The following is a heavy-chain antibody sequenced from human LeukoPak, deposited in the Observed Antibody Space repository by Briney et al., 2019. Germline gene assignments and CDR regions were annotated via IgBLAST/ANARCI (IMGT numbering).Heavy chain of an antibody. Sequence: SETLSLTCAVYGGSFSGYYWSWIRQPPGKGLEWIGEINHSGSTNYNPSLKSRVTISVDTSKNQFSLKLSSVTAADTAVYYCARGIIIRYYYYYYGMDVWGQGTTVTASS. V-gene: IGHV4-34*01. J-gene: IGHJ6*02. CDR2: INHSGST. D-gene: IGHD3-10*01. CDR1: GGSFSGYY. CDR3: ARGIIIRYYYYYYGMDV.